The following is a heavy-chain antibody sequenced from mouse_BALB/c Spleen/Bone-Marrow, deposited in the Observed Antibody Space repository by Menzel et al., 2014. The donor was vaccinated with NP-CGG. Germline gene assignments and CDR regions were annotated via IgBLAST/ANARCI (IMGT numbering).Heavy chain of an antibody. V-gene: IGHV7-3*02. J-gene: IGHJ4*01. CDR1: GFTFXDYY. CDR2: IRNKANGYTT. Sequence: EVQLQESGGGLVQPGGSLRLSCATSGFTFXDYYMSWVRQPPGKALEWLGFIRNKANGYTTEYSASVRGRYTISRDNPQSILYLQMNTLRAEDSATYYCARDDYYAMDYWGQGTSVTVSS. CDR3: ARDDYYAMDY.